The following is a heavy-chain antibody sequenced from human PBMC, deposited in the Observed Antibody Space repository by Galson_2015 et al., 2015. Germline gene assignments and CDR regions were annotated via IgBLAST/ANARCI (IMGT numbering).Heavy chain of an antibody. CDR2: ISYDGSNK. D-gene: IGHD1-14*01. CDR3: ARYRTKGNGDCYYYGMDV. V-gene: IGHV3-30*03. J-gene: IGHJ6*02. Sequence: SLRLSCAASGFTFSSYGMHWVRQAPGKGLEWVAVISYDGSNKYYADSVKGRFTISRDNSKNTLYLQMNSLRAEDTAVYYCARYRTKGNGDCYYYGMDVWGQGTTVTVSS. CDR1: GFTFSSYG.